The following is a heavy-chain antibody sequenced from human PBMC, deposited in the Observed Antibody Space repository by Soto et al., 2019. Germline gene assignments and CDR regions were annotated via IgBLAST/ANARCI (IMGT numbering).Heavy chain of an antibody. D-gene: IGHD2-15*01. CDR2: IKTNGEGGTT. CDR3: TSGSVEGV. J-gene: IGHJ6*02. CDR1: GFTISNAW. V-gene: IGHV3-15*07. Sequence: EAQLVESVGGLVKPGGSLRLSCAASGFTISNAWMNWVRQAPGKGLEWVGRIKTNGEGGTTDYAAPVKGRFVISRDDSKNTLYLQMNSLRPDDTAVYYCTSGSVEGVWGQGTTVTVSS.